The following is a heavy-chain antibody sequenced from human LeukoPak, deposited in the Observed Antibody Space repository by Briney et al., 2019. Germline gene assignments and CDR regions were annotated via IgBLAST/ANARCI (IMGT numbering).Heavy chain of an antibody. D-gene: IGHD6-13*01. CDR2: IKGKTDGGTT. V-gene: IGHV3-15*01. CDR3: TTGTEYEPQPYSSSWFLAFYYYYGMDV. J-gene: IGHJ6*02. CDR1: GFTFSNAW. Sequence: GGSLRLSCAASGFTFSNAWMSWVRQAPGKGLEWVGRIKGKTDGGTTDYAAPVKGRFTISRDDSKNTLYLQMNSLKTEDTAVYYCTTGTEYEPQPYSSSWFLAFYYYYGMDVWGQGTTVTVSS.